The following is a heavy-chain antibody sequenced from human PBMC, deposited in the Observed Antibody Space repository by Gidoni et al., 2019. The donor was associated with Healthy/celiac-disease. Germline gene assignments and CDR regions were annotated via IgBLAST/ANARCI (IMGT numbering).Heavy chain of an antibody. Sequence: QLQLLQPGAEVQKPGPSVKAPCTASASTFTGYYMPWVRQAPGQGLEWMGWIHPNSGGTNYAQKFQGWVTMTRDTSISTAYMELSRLRSDDTAVYYCAREKTGTRNGMDVWGQGTTVTVSS. V-gene: IGHV1-2*04. CDR2: IHPNSGGT. CDR3: AREKTGTRNGMDV. J-gene: IGHJ6*02. D-gene: IGHD1-7*01. CDR1: ASTFTGYY.